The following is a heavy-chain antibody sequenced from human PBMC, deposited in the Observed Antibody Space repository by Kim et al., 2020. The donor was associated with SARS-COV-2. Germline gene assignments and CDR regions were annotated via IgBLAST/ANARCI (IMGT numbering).Heavy chain of an antibody. V-gene: IGHV4-34*01. J-gene: IGHJ6*02. Sequence: KSRVTISVDTSKNQFSLKLSSVTAADTAVYYCARGRRIYCSSDSCYGMDVWGQGTTVTVSS. D-gene: IGHD2-2*01. CDR3: ARGRRIYCSSDSCYGMDV.